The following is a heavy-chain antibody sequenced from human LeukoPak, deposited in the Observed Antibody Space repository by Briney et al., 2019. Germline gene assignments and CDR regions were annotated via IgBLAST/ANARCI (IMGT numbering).Heavy chain of an antibody. D-gene: IGHD2-2*01. CDR2: IYYSGNT. V-gene: IGHV4-39*01. CDR3: ARHRIPAALASAFDY. J-gene: IGHJ4*02. Sequence: PSETLSLTCTVSGGSISSSSYYWDWIRQPPGKGLEWIGAIYYSGNTNYNPSLKSRVTISVGTSKNQFSLKLSSVTAADTAVYYCARHRIPAALASAFDYRGQGTLVTVSS. CDR1: GGSISSSSYY.